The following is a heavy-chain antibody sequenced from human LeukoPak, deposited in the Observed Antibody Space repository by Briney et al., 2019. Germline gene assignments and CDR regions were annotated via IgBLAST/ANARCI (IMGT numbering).Heavy chain of an antibody. V-gene: IGHV4-34*01. CDR3: AREIVGASRNYYYYYMDV. CDR1: GGSFSAYY. D-gene: IGHD1-26*01. J-gene: IGHJ6*03. Sequence: SETLSLTCAVYGGSFSAYYWSWIRQPPGKGLEWIGEINHTGSTSYNPSLKSRVTISVDTSKNQFSLKLSSVTAADTAVYYCAREIVGASRNYYYYYMDVWGKGTTVTISS. CDR2: INHTGST.